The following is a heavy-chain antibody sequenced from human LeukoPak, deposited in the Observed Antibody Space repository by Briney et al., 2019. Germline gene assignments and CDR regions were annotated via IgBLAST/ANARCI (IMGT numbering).Heavy chain of an antibody. CDR3: ARDPSNCGGDCYHFDY. V-gene: IGHV3-21*01. J-gene: IGHJ4*02. D-gene: IGHD2-21*02. CDR1: GFTFSSYS. CDR2: ISSSSSYI. Sequence: PGGSLRLSCAASGFTFSSYSMNWVRQAPGKGLEWVSSISSSSSYIYYADSVKGRFTISRDNAKNSLYLQMNSLRAEDTAVYYCARDPSNCGGDCYHFDYWSQGTLVTVSS.